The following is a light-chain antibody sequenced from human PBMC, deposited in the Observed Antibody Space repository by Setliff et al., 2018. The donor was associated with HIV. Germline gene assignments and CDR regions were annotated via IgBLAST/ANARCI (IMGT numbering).Light chain of an antibody. CDR1: NSDIGGYDY. J-gene: IGLJ1*01. CDR3: SSYTSSGTLFV. CDR2: EVS. Sequence: QSALTRPASVSGSPGQSITISCTGTNSDIGGYDYVYWYQQQPGKAPKLMIYEVSGRPSGVSYRFSGSKSGTTASLTISGLQTEDEADYFCSSYTSSGTLFVFGTGTKVTVL. V-gene: IGLV2-14*01.